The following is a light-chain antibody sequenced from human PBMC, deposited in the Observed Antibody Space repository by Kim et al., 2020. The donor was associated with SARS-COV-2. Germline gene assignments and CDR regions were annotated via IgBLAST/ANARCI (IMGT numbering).Light chain of an antibody. CDR2: WAS. Sequence: DIVMTQSPDSLAVSLGERATINCKSSQSVLYSSNNKNYLAWYQQKAGQPPKLLIYWASTRASGVPDRFSGSGSGTDFTLTINSLQAEDVAVYYCQQYYNQQYYITPLYPFGQGTKLEIK. CDR3: QQYYNQQYYITPLYP. V-gene: IGKV4-1*01. CDR1: QSVLYSSNNKNY. J-gene: IGKJ2*01.